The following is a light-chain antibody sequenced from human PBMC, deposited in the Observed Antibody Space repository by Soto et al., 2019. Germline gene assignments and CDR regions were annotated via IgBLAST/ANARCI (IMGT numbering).Light chain of an antibody. CDR1: QTVSSTY. Sequence: ENVLTPSPGTLSLSTGERATLSCRASQTVSSTYLAWYQQQPGQAPRLLIYDASNRATGIPARFSGSGSGTDFTLTISSLEPEDFAVYYCQQRSNWPRITFGQGTRLEIK. V-gene: IGKV3-11*01. J-gene: IGKJ5*01. CDR2: DAS. CDR3: QQRSNWPRIT.